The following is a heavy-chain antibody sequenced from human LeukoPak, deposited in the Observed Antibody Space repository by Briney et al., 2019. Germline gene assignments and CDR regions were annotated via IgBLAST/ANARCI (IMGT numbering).Heavy chain of an antibody. D-gene: IGHD1-1*01. CDR3: ARDRGTTLPDAFDI. CDR2: IYHSGST. V-gene: IGHV4-38-2*02. Sequence: SGTLSLTCTVSGYSISSGYYWGWIRQPPGKGLEWIGSIYHSGSTYYNPSLKSRVTISVDTSKNQFSLKLSSVTAADTAVYYCARDRGTTLPDAFDIWGQGTMVTVSS. CDR1: GYSISSGYY. J-gene: IGHJ3*02.